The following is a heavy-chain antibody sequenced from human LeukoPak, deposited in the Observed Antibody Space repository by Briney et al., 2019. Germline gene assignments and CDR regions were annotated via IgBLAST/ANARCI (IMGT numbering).Heavy chain of an antibody. Sequence: SQTLSLTCTVSGGSISSGGYYWSWIRQHPGKGLEWIGYIYHSGSTYYNPSLKSRVTISVDTSKNQFSLKLSSVTAADTAVYYCARVAGGTYYYASSGCWFDYWGQGTLVTVSS. D-gene: IGHD3-22*01. CDR3: ARVAGGTYYYASSGCWFDY. CDR2: IYHSGST. V-gene: IGHV4-31*03. J-gene: IGHJ4*02. CDR1: GGSISSGGYY.